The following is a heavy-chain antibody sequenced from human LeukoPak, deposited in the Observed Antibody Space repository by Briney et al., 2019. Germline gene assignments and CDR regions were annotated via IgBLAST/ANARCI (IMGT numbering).Heavy chain of an antibody. CDR3: ARDSSRYCSSTSCYTLLFRGDFIFDY. D-gene: IGHD2-2*02. CDR2: ISWNSGSI. J-gene: IGHJ4*02. CDR1: GFTFDDYA. V-gene: IGHV3-9*01. Sequence: GGSLRLSCAASGFTFDDYAMHWVRQAPGKGLEWVSGISWNSGSIGYADSVKGRFTISRDNAKNSLYLQMNSLRAEDTAVYYCARDSSRYCSSTSCYTLLFRGDFIFDYWGQGTLVTVSS.